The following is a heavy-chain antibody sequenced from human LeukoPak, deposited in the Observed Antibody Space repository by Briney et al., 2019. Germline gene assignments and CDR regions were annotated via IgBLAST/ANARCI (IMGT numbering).Heavy chain of an antibody. CDR2: INPSSGRT. Sequence: ASVKVSCKASGYTFTGYYMHWVRQAPGQGLEWMGRINPSSGRTNYAQKFQGRVTMTRDTSISTAYMELSRLRSDDTAVYYCARDPDWNYVVDYWGQGTLVTVSS. CDR3: ARDPDWNYVVDY. J-gene: IGHJ4*02. CDR1: GYTFTGYY. D-gene: IGHD1-7*01. V-gene: IGHV1-2*06.